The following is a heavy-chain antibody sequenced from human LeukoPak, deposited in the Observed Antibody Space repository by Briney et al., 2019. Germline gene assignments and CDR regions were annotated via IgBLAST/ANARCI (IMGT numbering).Heavy chain of an antibody. CDR3: ARSQWTDAFDI. Sequence: ASVTVSCTASGYTFTIYGISWVRQAPGQGLGWMGWISAYNGNTNYAQKLQGRVTMTTDTSTSTAYVELRSLRSDDTAVYYCARSQWTDAFDIWGQGTMVTVSS. CDR2: ISAYNGNT. D-gene: IGHD6-19*01. V-gene: IGHV1-18*01. J-gene: IGHJ3*02. CDR1: GYTFTIYG.